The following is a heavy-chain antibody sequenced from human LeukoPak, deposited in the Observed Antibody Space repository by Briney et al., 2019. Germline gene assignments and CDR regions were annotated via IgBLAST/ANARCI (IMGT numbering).Heavy chain of an antibody. D-gene: IGHD3/OR15-3a*01. Sequence: SETLSLTCTVSSGSIRSYHWAWIRQPAGKELEWIGCIYTTGDTDYNPSLKPRVTMSVDTAKNQFYLTLRSVTTADTAFYYCARNGYTKSWTHLDYWGQGILVSVSS. CDR1: SGSIRSYH. V-gene: IGHV4-4*07. CDR3: ARNGYTKSWTHLDY. J-gene: IGHJ4*02. CDR2: IYTTGDT.